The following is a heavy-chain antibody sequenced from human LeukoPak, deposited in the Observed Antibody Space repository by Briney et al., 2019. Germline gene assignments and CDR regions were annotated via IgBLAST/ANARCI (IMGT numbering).Heavy chain of an antibody. Sequence: GGSLRLSCGASGFTFSTTWMHWVRQVPGKGLVCVSRINSDGTSTVYADSVKGRFTISRDNAKNTVYLQMSGLGVDDTAVYYCARDNYYSIDYWGQGTLVTVSS. CDR3: ARDNYYSIDY. CDR2: INSDGTST. D-gene: IGHD1-26*01. J-gene: IGHJ4*02. V-gene: IGHV3-74*01. CDR1: GFTFSTTW.